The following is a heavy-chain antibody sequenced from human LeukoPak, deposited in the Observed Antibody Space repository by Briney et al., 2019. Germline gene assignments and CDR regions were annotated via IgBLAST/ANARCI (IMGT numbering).Heavy chain of an antibody. CDR2: INRSGTI. J-gene: IGHJ4*01. D-gene: IGHD3-10*01. Sequence: SETLSLTCAVYGGTFKDYYWTGIRQSPGKGLEWIGEINRSGTINSNPSLKNRVTISVDTSKNQFSLRLPSVTAADAAIYYCARGRRYYYGSGFYYWGQGTLVTVST. CDR1: GGTFKDYY. CDR3: ARGRRYYYGSGFYY. V-gene: IGHV4-34*01.